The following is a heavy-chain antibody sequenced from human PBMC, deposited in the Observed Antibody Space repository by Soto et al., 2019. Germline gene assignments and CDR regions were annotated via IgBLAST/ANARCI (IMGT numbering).Heavy chain of an antibody. V-gene: IGHV3-9*02. J-gene: IGHJ4*02. CDR2: IYSNNKRE. CDR1: GFTSIDYA. CDR3: VRDTQPGGADY. Sequence: EVQLVESGGGLVQPGRSLRLTCAASGFTSIDYAMHWVRQVPGKGLEWVGGIYSNNKREECADSVKGRFTIASDNARISLYLQRKTLGPDVTAMYYSVRDTQPGGADYWGRGNLVTVSS. D-gene: IGHD2-2*01.